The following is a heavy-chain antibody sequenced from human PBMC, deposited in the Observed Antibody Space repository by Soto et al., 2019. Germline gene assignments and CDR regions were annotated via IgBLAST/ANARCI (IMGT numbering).Heavy chain of an antibody. CDR3: SIRGEAIMDV. D-gene: IGHD3-10*01. V-gene: IGHV3-30*03. J-gene: IGHJ6*02. CDR1: GFTFSSYG. CDR2: ISYDGSNK. Sequence: GGSLRLSCAASGFTFSSYGMHWVRQAPGKGLEWVAVISYDGSNKYYADSVKGRFTISRDNSKNTLYLQMNSLRAEDTAVYYCSIRGEAIMDVWGQGTTVTVSS.